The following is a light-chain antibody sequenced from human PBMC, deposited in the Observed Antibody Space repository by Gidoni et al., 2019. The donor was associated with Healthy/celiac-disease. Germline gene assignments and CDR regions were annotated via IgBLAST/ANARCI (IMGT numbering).Light chain of an antibody. CDR3: QQYNNWPQT. CDR2: GAS. CDR1: QSVSSN. J-gene: IGKJ1*01. Sequence: EVVMTQSPATLSVSPGERATLSCRASQSVSSNLAWYQQKPGQAPMLLIYGASTRATGIPARCSGSGSGTEFTLTISSLQSEDFAVYYCQQYNNWPQTFGQGTKVEIK. V-gene: IGKV3-15*01.